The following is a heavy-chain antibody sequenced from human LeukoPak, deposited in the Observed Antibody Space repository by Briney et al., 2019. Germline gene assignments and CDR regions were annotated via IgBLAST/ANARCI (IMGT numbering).Heavy chain of an antibody. CDR2: IYWGDDI. J-gene: IGHJ4*02. D-gene: IGHD1-1*01. CDR3: VRRGRSGIYVDY. Sequence: SGPTLVKPTQTLTLTCTFSRFSLSTSGVGGGWIRQPPGKALEWLALIYWGDDIHYSQLLKSRHTITKYTYKNQVVLTKTNMEPEDTATYYCVRRGRSGIYVDYWGQGTLVTVSS. V-gene: IGHV2-5*02. CDR1: RFSLSTSGVG.